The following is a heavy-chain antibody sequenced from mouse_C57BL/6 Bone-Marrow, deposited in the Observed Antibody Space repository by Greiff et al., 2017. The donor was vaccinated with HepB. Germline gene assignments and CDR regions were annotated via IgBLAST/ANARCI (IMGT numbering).Heavy chain of an antibody. CDR2: ISYDGSN. J-gene: IGHJ2*01. D-gene: IGHD1-2*01. V-gene: IGHV3-6*01. CDR1: GYSITSGYD. Sequence: DVKLQESGPGLVKPSQSLSLTCSVSGYSITSGYDWNWIRQFPGNKLEWMGYISYDGSNNYNPSLKNRISITRDTSKNQFFLKLNSVTTEDTATYYCARLDYGPYYFDYWGQGTTLTVSS. CDR3: ARLDYGPYYFDY.